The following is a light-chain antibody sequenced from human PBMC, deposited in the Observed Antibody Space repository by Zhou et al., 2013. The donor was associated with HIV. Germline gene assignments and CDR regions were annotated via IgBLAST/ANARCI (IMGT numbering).Light chain of an antibody. CDR3: QQSYSTPRDS. V-gene: IGKV1-5*03. CDR2: KAS. Sequence: DIQMTQSPSTLSASVGDRVTITCRASQSISNWLAWYQQKPGKAPKLLIYKASSLASGVPSRFSGSGSGTEFTLTISSLQPDDFATYYCQQSYSTPRDSFGQGTKLEIK. J-gene: IGKJ2*03. CDR1: QSISNW.